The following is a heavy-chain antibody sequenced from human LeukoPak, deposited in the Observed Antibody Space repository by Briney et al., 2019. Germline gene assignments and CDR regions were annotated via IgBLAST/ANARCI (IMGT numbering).Heavy chain of an antibody. CDR1: GFTFSSYG. V-gene: IGHV3-30*18. CDR2: ISCDGSNK. CDR3: AKAIGVVIPYGMDV. D-gene: IGHD3-22*01. J-gene: IGHJ6*02. Sequence: GGSLRLSCAASGFTFSSYGMHWVRQAPGKGLEWVAVISCDGSNKYYADSVKGRFTISRDNSKNTLYLQMNSLRAEDTAVYYCAKAIGVVIPYGMDVWGQGTTVTVSS.